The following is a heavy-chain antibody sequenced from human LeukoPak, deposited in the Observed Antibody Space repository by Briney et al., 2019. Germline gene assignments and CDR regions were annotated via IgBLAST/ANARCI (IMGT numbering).Heavy chain of an antibody. Sequence: PSETLSLTCSVSGGFFSNFYWNWIRQSPGKGLEWMGFVFHGGNVNYNPSLRSRLRMSLDTSRNRVSLKLTFVTAADTAVYYCASETVSGVLTPHSFHRWGRGTPVTASS. CDR2: VFHGGNV. D-gene: IGHD3-3*01. V-gene: IGHV4-59*12. CDR1: GGFFSNFY. CDR3: ASETVSGVLTPHSFHR. J-gene: IGHJ4*02.